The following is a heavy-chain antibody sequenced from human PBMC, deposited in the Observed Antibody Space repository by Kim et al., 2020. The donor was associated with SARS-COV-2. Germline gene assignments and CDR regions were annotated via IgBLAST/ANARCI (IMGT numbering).Heavy chain of an antibody. CDR2: INQDGSEK. D-gene: IGHD3-3*01. J-gene: IGHJ6*01. V-gene: IGHV3-7*01. CDR1: GFTFSTYW. Sequence: GGSLRLSCGASGFTFSTYWMTWVRQAPGKGLEWVANINQDGSEKYYVDSVRGRFTISRDNAKKSLYLQMNSLGAEDTAVYYCAREPEQWVLYYYHYYGM. CDR3: AREPEQWVLYYYHYYGM.